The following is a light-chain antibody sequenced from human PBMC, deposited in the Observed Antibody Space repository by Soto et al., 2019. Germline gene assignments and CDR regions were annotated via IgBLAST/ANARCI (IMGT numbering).Light chain of an antibody. J-gene: IGLJ1*01. CDR2: EDA. CDR1: SSDVGSYNL. V-gene: IGLV2-23*01. CDR3: CSYAGGRTYV. Sequence: QSALTQPASVSGSPGQSITISCTGTSSDVGSYNLVSWYQYHPGKAPKLIIYEDAKRPSGVSNRLSGSKSGYTASLTISGLQAEDEADFYCCSYAGGRTYVFGTGTKVTV.